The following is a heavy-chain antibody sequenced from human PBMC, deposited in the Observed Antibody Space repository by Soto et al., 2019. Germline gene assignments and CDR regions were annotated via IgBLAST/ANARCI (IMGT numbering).Heavy chain of an antibody. V-gene: IGHV4-34*01. CDR3: ARGVPMIVEAQRDAPDKYYFDS. CDR2: INHSGST. Sequence: SETLSLTCAVYGGSFSGYYWSWIRRPPGKGLEWIGEINHSGSTNSNPSLKSRVTISVDTSKNQFSLKLSSVTAADRAVYHCARGVPMIVEAQRDAPDKYYFDSWGQGTQVTVSS. CDR1: GGSFSGYY. J-gene: IGHJ4*02. D-gene: IGHD3-22*01.